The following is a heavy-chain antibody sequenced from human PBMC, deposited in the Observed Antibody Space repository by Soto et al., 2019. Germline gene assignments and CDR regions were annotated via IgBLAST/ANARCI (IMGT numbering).Heavy chain of an antibody. CDR2: ISGSGGST. CDR3: ATLQGTYYYGSGSYYLPY. J-gene: IGHJ4*02. V-gene: IGHV3-23*01. Sequence: EVQLLESGGGLVQPGGSLRLSCAASGFTFSSYVMSWVRQAPGKGLEWVSAISGSGGSTYYADSVKGRFTISRDNSKHTLYLQMNSLRAEDTAVYYCATLQGTYYYGSGSYYLPYWGQGTLVTVSS. CDR1: GFTFSSYV. D-gene: IGHD3-10*01.